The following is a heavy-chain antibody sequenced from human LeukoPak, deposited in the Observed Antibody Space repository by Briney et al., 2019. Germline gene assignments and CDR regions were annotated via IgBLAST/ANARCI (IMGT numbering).Heavy chain of an antibody. V-gene: IGHV4-39*01. D-gene: IGHD3-22*01. J-gene: IGHJ5*02. CDR2: IYYSGST. CDR3: ARQRKITMIVVVMYNWFDP. Sequence: SETLSLTCTVSGGSIISSSYYWGRIRQPPGKGLEWIGSIYYSGSTYYNPSLKSRVTISVDTSKNQFSLKLSSVTAADTAVYYCARQRKITMIVVVMYNWFDPWGQGTLVTVSS. CDR1: GGSIISSSYY.